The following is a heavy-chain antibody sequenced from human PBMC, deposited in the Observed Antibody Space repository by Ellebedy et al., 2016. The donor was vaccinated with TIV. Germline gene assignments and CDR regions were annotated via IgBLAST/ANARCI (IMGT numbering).Heavy chain of an antibody. CDR1: GYTFTAYY. D-gene: IGHD1-26*01. J-gene: IGHJ4*02. V-gene: IGHV1-2*02. CDR2: INPNRGGT. Sequence: AASVKVSCKASGYTFTAYYMHWVRQAPGQGLEWMGWINPNRGGTNFAQKFQGRVTMTRGTSISTAYMELSRLRSDDTAVYYCARELREWELLGLFDYWGQGTLVTVSS. CDR3: ARELREWELLGLFDY.